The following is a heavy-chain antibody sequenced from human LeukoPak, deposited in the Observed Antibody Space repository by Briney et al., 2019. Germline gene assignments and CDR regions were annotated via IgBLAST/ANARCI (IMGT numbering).Heavy chain of an antibody. D-gene: IGHD3-22*01. V-gene: IGHV4-59*01. J-gene: IGHJ5*02. CDR2: IYYSGST. Sequence: PSETLSLTCTVSGGSISSYYWSWIRQPPGKGLEWIGYIYYSGSTNYNPSLKSRVTISADTSKNQFSLKLSSVTAADTAVYYCARDMIYYDSSGYYDWFDPWGQGTLVTVSS. CDR1: GGSISSYY. CDR3: ARDMIYYDSSGYYDWFDP.